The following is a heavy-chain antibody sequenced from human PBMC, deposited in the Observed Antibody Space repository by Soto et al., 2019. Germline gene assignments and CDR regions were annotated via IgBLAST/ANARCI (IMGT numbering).Heavy chain of an antibody. CDR3: VKDRMSYNSVWDPFDV. D-gene: IGHD3-10*01. CDR2: IGGGGADT. V-gene: IGHV3-23*01. J-gene: IGHJ3*01. CDR1: GFTFNTYA. Sequence: EVRLLESGGGLVQPGGSLRLSCAASGFTFNTYAMSWVRQAPGKWREWVSGIGGGGADTNYADSVTGRFTISRDDSKSTLVLQMNSLRAEDTAVYYCVKDRMSYNSVWDPFDVWGQGTLVTVFS.